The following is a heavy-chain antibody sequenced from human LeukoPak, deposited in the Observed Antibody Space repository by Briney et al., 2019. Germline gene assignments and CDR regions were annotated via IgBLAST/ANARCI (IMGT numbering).Heavy chain of an antibody. CDR1: GDTFTSSH. CDR2: INPSGGST. D-gene: IGHD2-8*02. Sequence: GASVKISCKSSGDTFTSSHMHWVRQAPGQGLEWMGKINPSGGSTTYAQQFQGRVSMTRDLSMSTVYMELSSLRSDDTAVYYCVRNLMQFTGLGYWGQGNLVTVSS. CDR3: VRNLMQFTGLGY. V-gene: IGHV1-46*01. J-gene: IGHJ4*02.